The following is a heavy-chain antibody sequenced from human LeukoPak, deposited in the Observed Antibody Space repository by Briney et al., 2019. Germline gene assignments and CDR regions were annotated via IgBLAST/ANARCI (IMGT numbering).Heavy chain of an antibody. Sequence: SETLSLTCTVSGGSISSYYWSWIRQPPGKGLEWIGYIYYSGSTNYNPSLKGRVTISVDTSKNQFSLKLSSVTAADTAVYYCARDKDYGDSMGYFDYWGQGTLVTVSS. CDR3: ARDKDYGDSMGYFDY. V-gene: IGHV4-59*01. CDR2: IYYSGST. J-gene: IGHJ4*02. D-gene: IGHD4-17*01. CDR1: GGSISSYY.